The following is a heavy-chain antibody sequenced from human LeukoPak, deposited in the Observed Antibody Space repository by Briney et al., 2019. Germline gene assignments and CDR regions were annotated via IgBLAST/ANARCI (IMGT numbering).Heavy chain of an antibody. V-gene: IGHV3-7*01. Sequence: GGSLRLSCAASGFTFSTYWMTWVRQAPGKGLEWVANIKQDGSEKYYVDSVKGRFTLSRDNARNSLYLQMNSLRVEDTAIYFCARGVGYYGPSGYYSFYFDSWGLGTLVTVSS. CDR2: IKQDGSEK. J-gene: IGHJ4*02. D-gene: IGHD3-22*01. CDR1: GFTFSTYW. CDR3: ARGVGYYGPSGYYSFYFDS.